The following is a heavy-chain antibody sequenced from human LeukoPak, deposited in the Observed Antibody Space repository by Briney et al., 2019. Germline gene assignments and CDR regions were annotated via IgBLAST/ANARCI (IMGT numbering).Heavy chain of an antibody. J-gene: IGHJ4*02. CDR3: ARGAVAADFDC. CDR1: GFTFSSYA. D-gene: IGHD6-19*01. Sequence: GGSLRLSCAASGFTFSSYAMSWVRQAPGKGLEWVSAISGSGGSTYYADSVKGRFTISRDNSRNTLYLQMNGLRTEDTAVYYCARGAVAADFDCWGQGTLVTVSS. CDR2: ISGSGGST. V-gene: IGHV3-23*01.